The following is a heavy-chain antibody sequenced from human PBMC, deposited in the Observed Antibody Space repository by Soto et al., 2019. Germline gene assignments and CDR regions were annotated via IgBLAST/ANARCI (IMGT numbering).Heavy chain of an antibody. V-gene: IGHV4-59*01. J-gene: IGHJ4*02. CDR3: ARYRREAVAGYTLDN. CDR2: VYNSGST. Sequence: SETPSLTCTFSGCSISSNYGTWIRQPPGKGLEWIGYVYNSGSTKYTPSLKSRVTISEDTSKSQFSLKVNSMTAADTAVYYCARYRREAVAGYTLDNWGQGILVTVSS. CDR1: GCSISSNY. D-gene: IGHD6-13*01.